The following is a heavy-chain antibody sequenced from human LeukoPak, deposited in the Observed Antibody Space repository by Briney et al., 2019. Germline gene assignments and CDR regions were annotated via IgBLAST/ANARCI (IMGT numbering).Heavy chain of an antibody. J-gene: IGHJ4*02. D-gene: IGHD1-26*01. CDR2: IISSSSTK. CDR3: ARDRGSYANYFDY. V-gene: IGHV3-48*04. Sequence: GGSLRLSCAASGFSLSGYSMNWVRQAPGQGLEWVSYIISSSSTKYYADSVKGRFTISRDNAKNSLYLQMNSLRAEDTAVYYCARDRGSYANYFDYWGQGTLVTVSS. CDR1: GFSLSGYS.